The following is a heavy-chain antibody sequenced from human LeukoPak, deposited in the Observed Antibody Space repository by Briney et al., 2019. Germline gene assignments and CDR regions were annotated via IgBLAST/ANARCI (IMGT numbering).Heavy chain of an antibody. CDR1: GFTFSSYD. J-gene: IGHJ3*02. D-gene: IGHD2-21*02. CDR2: ISYDESDK. Sequence: PGGSLRLSCSASGFTFSSYDIHWVRQAPGKGLEWVAAISYDESDKYFADSVKGRLTISRGSSKNTVYLQMNSLRPEDTALYYCARVGCGSDCYSEGALDIWGQGTLVTVSS. CDR3: ARVGCGSDCYSEGALDI. V-gene: IGHV3-30*03.